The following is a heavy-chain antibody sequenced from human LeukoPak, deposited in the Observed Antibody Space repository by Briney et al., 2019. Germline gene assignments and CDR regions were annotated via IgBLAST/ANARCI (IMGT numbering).Heavy chain of an antibody. CDR3: ARRGALRFLVPRGFDY. V-gene: IGHV4-30-4*08. J-gene: IGHJ4*02. CDR2: IYYSGST. CDR1: GGSISSGDYY. Sequence: KPSQTLSLTCTVSGGSISSGDYYWSWIRQPPGKGLEWIGYIYYSGSTYYNPSLKSRVTISVDTSKNQFSLKLSSVTAADTAVYYCARRGALRFLVPRGFDYWGQGTLVTVSS. D-gene: IGHD3-3*01.